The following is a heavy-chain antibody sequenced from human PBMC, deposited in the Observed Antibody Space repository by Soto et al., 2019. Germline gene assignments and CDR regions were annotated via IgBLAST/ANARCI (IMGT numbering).Heavy chain of an antibody. D-gene: IGHD6-19*01. CDR3: ERTERYHSGWYNWFDP. V-gene: IGHV6-1*01. CDR1: GDSVSSDSAA. Sequence: SQTLSLTCAISGDSVSSDSAAWNWIRQSPSRGLEWLGRTYYRSKWYNHYAVSVKSRITINPDTSKNQFSLQLNSVTPEDTAVSYCERTERYHSGWYNWFDPWGQGTLVTVSS. J-gene: IGHJ5*02. CDR2: TYYRSKWYN.